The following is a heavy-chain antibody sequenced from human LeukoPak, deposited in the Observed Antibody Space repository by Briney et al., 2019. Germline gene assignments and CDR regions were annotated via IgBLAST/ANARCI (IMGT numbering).Heavy chain of an antibody. CDR2: INHNGNVN. V-gene: IGHV3-7*03. Sequence: GGSLRLSCAASGFTFSSYWMSWVRQAPGKGLEWVASINHNGNVNYYVDSVKGRFTISRDNAKNSLYLQMSNLRAEDTAVYFCARGGGLDVWGQGATVTVSS. CDR3: ARGGGLDV. J-gene: IGHJ6*02. CDR1: GFTFSSYW. D-gene: IGHD3-16*01.